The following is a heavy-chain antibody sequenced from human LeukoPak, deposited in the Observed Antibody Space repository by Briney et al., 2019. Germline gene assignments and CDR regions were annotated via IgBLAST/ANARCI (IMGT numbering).Heavy chain of an antibody. CDR3: ARRHPSSYPFFDY. CDR2: VYSSGIT. J-gene: IGHJ4*02. V-gene: IGHV4-59*08. Sequence: PSETLSLTCTVSGGSISSFYWTWIRQPPGKGLEWIGYVYSSGITNYNPSLKSRVTMSVDTAKSQFSLKLSSVTAADTAVYYCARRHPSSYPFFDYWGRGTLVTVSS. D-gene: IGHD6-6*01. CDR1: GGSISSFY.